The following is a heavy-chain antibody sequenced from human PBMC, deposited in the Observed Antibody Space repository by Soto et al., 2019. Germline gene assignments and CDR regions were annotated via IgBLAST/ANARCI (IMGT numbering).Heavy chain of an antibody. CDR3: ARAAYGSGSYYAPYYYYAMDV. J-gene: IGHJ6*02. CDR1: GASISSYY. CDR2: ILYTGNT. V-gene: IGHV4-59*01. D-gene: IGHD3-10*01. Sequence: SETLSLTCTVSGASISSYYWSWIRQPPGTGLEWLGYILYTGNTNYSPSLKSRVTMSVDTSKNQVSLKLSAVTAADTAVYFCARAAYGSGSYYAPYYYYAMDVWGQGTTVTVSS.